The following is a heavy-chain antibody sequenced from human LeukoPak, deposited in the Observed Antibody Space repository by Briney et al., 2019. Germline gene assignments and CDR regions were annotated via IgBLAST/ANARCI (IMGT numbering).Heavy chain of an antibody. V-gene: IGHV3-23*01. CDR2: ISGSGGST. Sequence: GGSLRLSCAASGFTFSSYAMSWVRQAPGKGLEWVSAISGSGGSTYYADSVKGRFTISRDNSKNTLYLQMNSLRAEDTAVYYCVKGVSSSSYYYYYMDVWGKGTTVTVSS. D-gene: IGHD6-6*01. J-gene: IGHJ6*03. CDR3: VKGVSSSSYYYYYMDV. CDR1: GFTFSSYA.